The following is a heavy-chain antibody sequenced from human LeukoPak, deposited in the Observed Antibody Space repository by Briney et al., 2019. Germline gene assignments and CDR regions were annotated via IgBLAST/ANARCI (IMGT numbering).Heavy chain of an antibody. J-gene: IGHJ4*02. V-gene: IGHV3-23*01. D-gene: IGHD3-16*01. CDR3: AKDSSQGGDYFDY. CDR2: INGTGTIT. CDR1: GFSFSSYA. Sequence: AGSLRLSCAASGFSFSSYAMSWVRQAPGKGLEWVSAINGTGTITYYADSVKGRFTISRDNSKNTLFLQMNSLRAEDTAIYYCAKDSSQGGDYFDYWGQGTLVTASA.